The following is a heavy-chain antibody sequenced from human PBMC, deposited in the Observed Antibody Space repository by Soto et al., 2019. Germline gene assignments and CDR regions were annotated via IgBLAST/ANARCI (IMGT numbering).Heavy chain of an antibody. CDR1: GGSISSYY. V-gene: IGHV4-59*01. CDR2: LYYSENT. J-gene: IGHJ4*02. Sequence: QVQLQESGPGLVKPSETLSLTCTVSGGSISSYYWSWIRQPPGKGREWIGYLYYSENTNFNPSLRRRATLSVDTSKHHSSLHLSSVTAPDAAVYYCAISDGRYWGQGPLVTVS. CDR3: AISDGRY.